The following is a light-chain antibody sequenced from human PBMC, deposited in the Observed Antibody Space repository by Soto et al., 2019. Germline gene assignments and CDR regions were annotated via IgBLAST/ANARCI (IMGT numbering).Light chain of an antibody. Sequence: DIQMTQSPPSLSASVGDRVTITCRASQSINSYLNWYQQKPGKAPDLLIYVASSLQSGVPSRFSGSVSGTDFTLTISSLQPEDSATYYCQQSYSVPYTFGQGTKMEIK. V-gene: IGKV1-39*01. CDR2: VAS. J-gene: IGKJ2*01. CDR3: QQSYSVPYT. CDR1: QSINSY.